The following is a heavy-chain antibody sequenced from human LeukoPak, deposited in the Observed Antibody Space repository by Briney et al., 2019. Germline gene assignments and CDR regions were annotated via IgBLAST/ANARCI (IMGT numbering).Heavy chain of an antibody. CDR3: AGKGYRSSTSCSWFDP. CDR2: IYYSGST. CDR1: GGSISSHY. Sequence: SETLSLTCTVSGGSISSHYWSWIRQPPGKGLEWIGYIYYSGSTNYNPSLKSRVTISVDTSKNQFSLKLSSVTAADTAEYYCAGKGYRSSTSCSWFDPWGQGTLVTVSS. V-gene: IGHV4-59*11. J-gene: IGHJ5*02. D-gene: IGHD2-2*01.